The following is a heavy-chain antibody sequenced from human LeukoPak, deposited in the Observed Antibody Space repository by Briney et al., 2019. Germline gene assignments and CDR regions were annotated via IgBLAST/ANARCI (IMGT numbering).Heavy chain of an antibody. CDR1: GFTFSNAW. D-gene: IGHD6-19*01. CDR2: IKSKTDGGTT. V-gene: IGHV3-15*01. CDR3: AKVRDSRDWYKDAFDI. J-gene: IGHJ3*02. Sequence: GGSLRLSCAASGFTFSNAWMSWVRQAPGKGLEWVGRIKSKTDGGTTDYAAPVKGRFTISRDNSRNTLYLQMSSLRAEDTAMYYCAKVRDSRDWYKDAFDIWGQGTMVTVSS.